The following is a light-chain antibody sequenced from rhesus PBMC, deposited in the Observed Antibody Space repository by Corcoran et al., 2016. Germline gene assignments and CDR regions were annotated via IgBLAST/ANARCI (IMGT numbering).Light chain of an antibody. CDR3: MQSTKDPFT. V-gene: IGKV2S2*01. J-gene: IGKJ3*01. CDR2: KVT. Sequence: DIVMTQTPLSLPVTPGEPASISCRSSQSLLHSNGNTYLDWNLQKAGQSPRLLIYKVTNRESGVPDRFSGSGSGTDFKLKISRVEPEDVGVYYCMQSTKDPFTFGPGTKLDI. CDR1: QSLLHSNGNTY.